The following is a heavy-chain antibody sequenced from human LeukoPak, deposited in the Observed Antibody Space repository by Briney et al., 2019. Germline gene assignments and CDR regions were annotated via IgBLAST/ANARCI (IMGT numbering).Heavy chain of an antibody. J-gene: IGHJ4*02. CDR2: INPNSGGT. CDR3: ARGPPTRPMAHCSSTSCYNDSPDY. V-gene: IGHV1-2*02. D-gene: IGHD2-2*02. Sequence: ASVKVSCKASGYTFTGYYMHWVRQAPGQGLEWMGWINPNSGGTNYAQKFQGRVTMTRDTSISTAYMELSRLRSDDTAVYYCARGPPTRPMAHCSSTSCYNDSPDYWGRGTLVTVSS. CDR1: GYTFTGYY.